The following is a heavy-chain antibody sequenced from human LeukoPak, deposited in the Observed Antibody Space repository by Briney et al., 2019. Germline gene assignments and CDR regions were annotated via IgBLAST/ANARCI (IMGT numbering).Heavy chain of an antibody. J-gene: IGHJ3*02. CDR2: IYYSGST. D-gene: IGHD2-15*01. CDR3: ARGHPDCSGGSCLDAFDI. CDR1: GGSISSGDYY. V-gene: IGHV4-30-4*08. Sequence: PSQTLSLTCTVSGGSISSGDYYWSWIRQPPGKGLEWIGYIYYSGSTYYNPSLKSRVTISVDTSKNQFSLKLSSVTAADTAVYYCARGHPDCSGGSCLDAFDIWGQGTMVTVSS.